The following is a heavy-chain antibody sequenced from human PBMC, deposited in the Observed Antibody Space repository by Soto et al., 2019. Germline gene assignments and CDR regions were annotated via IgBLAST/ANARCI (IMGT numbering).Heavy chain of an antibody. CDR2: MYHSGST. CDR3: ARGHFDSRGYSNALDY. Sequence: SETLSLTCAVSGGSISSGGYSWSWIRQPPGKGLEWIGYMYHSGSTYYNPSLKSRVTISLDMSKNHVSLILKSVNIADSAIYYCARGHFDSRGYSNALDYWGQGIQVTVSS. V-gene: IGHV4-30-2*01. J-gene: IGHJ4*02. CDR1: GGSISSGGYS. D-gene: IGHD3-22*01.